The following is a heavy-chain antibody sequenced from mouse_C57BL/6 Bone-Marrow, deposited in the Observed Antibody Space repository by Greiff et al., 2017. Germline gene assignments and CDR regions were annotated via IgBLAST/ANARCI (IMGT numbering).Heavy chain of an antibody. CDR1: GFTFTDYY. CDR3: ARSFITTVVAGCDY. J-gene: IGHJ2*01. D-gene: IGHD1-1*01. V-gene: IGHV7-3*01. CDR2: IRNKANGYTT. Sequence: EVKLVESGGGLVQPGGSLSLSCAASGFTFTDYYMSWVRQPPGKALEWLGFIRNKANGYTTEYSASVQGRFTISRDNSQSILYLQMKALRAEDSATYYCARSFITTVVAGCDYWGQGTTLTVSS.